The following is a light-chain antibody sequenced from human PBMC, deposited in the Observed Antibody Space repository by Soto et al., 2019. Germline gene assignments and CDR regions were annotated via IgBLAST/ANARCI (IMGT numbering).Light chain of an antibody. Sequence: EIVLTQSPATLSLSPGDIATLSCRASQSVSTYFAWYQQKPGQPPRLLIYDASNMATGIPARFSGSGSGTDFTLAISSLEPEDCAVYYCQQGSNWPLTFGQGTKVEIK. CDR2: DAS. CDR3: QQGSNWPLT. CDR1: QSVSTY. V-gene: IGKV3-11*01. J-gene: IGKJ1*01.